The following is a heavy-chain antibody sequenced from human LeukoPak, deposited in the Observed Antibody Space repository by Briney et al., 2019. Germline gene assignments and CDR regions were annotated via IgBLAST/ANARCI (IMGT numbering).Heavy chain of an antibody. CDR2: ISYDGGNK. Sequence: GGSLRLSCAASGFTFSSYGMHWVRQSPGKGLEWVAVISYDGGNKYYADFVKGRFTISRDNSKNTLYLQMNSLRAEDTAVYYCARRYCSSTSCSHFDYWGQGTLVTVSS. D-gene: IGHD2-2*01. CDR1: GFTFSSYG. V-gene: IGHV3-30*03. CDR3: ARRYCSSTSCSHFDY. J-gene: IGHJ4*02.